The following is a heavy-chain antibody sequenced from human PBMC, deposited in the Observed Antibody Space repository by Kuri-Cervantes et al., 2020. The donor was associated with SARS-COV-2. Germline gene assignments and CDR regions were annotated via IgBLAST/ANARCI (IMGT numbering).Heavy chain of an antibody. D-gene: IGHD6-19*01. V-gene: IGHV3-30*19. CDR2: IWYGGSNK. CDR3: ARGVGGVAVTGDFDY. J-gene: IGHJ4*02. CDR1: GFTFSSYG. Sequence: GGSLRLSCAASGFTFSSYGMHWVRQAPGKGLEWVAVIWYGGSNKYYADSVKGRFTISRDNSKNTLYLQMNSLGAEDTAVYYCARGVGGVAVTGDFDYWGQGTLVTVSS.